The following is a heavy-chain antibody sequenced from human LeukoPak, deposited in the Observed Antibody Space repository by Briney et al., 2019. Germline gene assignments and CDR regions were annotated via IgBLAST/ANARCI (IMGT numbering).Heavy chain of an antibody. Sequence: GGSLRLSCAASGFTFSSYSMNWVRQAPGKGLEWVSSISSSSSYIYYADSVKGRFTTPRDNAKNSLYLQMNSLRGEDTAVYYCARARSTTDYYGMDVWGQGTTVTVSS. CDR2: ISSSSSYI. CDR1: GFTFSSYS. D-gene: IGHD1-14*01. J-gene: IGHJ6*02. CDR3: ARARSTTDYYGMDV. V-gene: IGHV3-21*01.